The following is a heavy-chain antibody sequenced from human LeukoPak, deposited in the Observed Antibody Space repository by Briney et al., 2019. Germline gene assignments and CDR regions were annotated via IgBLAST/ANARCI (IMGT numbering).Heavy chain of an antibody. CDR2: IIPIFGTP. CDR3: GGSGGCNYENDAYDN. V-gene: IGHV1-69*13. J-gene: IGHJ3*02. CDR1: GGTFISYS. Sequence: GASVKVSCKASGGTFISYSISWVRQAPGQGLEWMGMIIPIFGTPNYAQRFQGRITIAADELTITAYMELTRTSAEEAAVYYGGGSGGCNYENDAYDNWGQGTMVTVSS. D-gene: IGHD3-16*01.